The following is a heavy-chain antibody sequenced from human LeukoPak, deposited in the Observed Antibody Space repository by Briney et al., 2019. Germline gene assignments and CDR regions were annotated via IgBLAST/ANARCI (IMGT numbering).Heavy chain of an antibody. Sequence: GGSLRLSCAASGFTFSNYAMSWVRQAPGKGLEWVSDINGSGGRTYYADSVKGRFTISRDNSKNTLYLQMNNLRVEDTAVYFCARDVPLTTDYYMDVWGKGSTVTVSS. D-gene: IGHD4-11*01. CDR1: GFTFSNYA. J-gene: IGHJ6*03. V-gene: IGHV3-23*01. CDR2: INGSGGRT. CDR3: ARDVPLTTDYYMDV.